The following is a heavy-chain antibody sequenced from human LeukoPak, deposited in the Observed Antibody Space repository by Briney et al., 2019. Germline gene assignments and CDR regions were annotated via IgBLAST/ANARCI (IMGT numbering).Heavy chain of an antibody. V-gene: IGHV3-33*01. J-gene: IGHJ4*02. Sequence: GGSLRLSCAASGFIFSSYAMHWVRQAPGKGLEWVAVVWYDGSNKYHADSVEGRFSISRDNSKNTLYLQMNSLRAEDTALYYCARGLGYSYGYGIDYWGQGTLVTVSS. CDR2: VWYDGSNK. D-gene: IGHD5-18*01. CDR3: ARGLGYSYGYGIDY. CDR1: GFIFSSYA.